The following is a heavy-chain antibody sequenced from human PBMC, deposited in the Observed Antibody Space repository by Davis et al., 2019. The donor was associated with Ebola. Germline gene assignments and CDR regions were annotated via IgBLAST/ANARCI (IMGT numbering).Heavy chain of an antibody. Sequence: SLKISCAASGFTFDDYAMHWVRQAPGKGLEWVSGISWNSGSIGYADSVKGRFTISRDNSKNTLYLQMNSLRAEDTAVYYCAREGLLWFGELLYYYYGMDVWGKGTTVTVSS. CDR1: GFTFDDYA. D-gene: IGHD3-10*01. J-gene: IGHJ6*04. V-gene: IGHV3-9*01. CDR3: AREGLLWFGELLYYYYGMDV. CDR2: ISWNSGSI.